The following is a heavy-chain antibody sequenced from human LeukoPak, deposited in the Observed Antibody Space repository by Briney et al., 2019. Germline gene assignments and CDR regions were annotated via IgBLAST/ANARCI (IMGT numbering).Heavy chain of an antibody. CDR3: AKADYYDSNTYRAQFIQH. J-gene: IGHJ1*01. V-gene: IGHV3-23*01. CDR1: GFTFTSYA. CDR2: VSGGGLNT. Sequence: PGGSLRLSCAASGFTFTSYAMSWVRQAPGKGLEWVSGVSGGGLNTDYADSVKGRFTISRDNSKNTLYLQMNSLRAEDTAVYYCAKADYYDSNTYRAQFIQHWGQGTLVTVSS. D-gene: IGHD3-22*01.